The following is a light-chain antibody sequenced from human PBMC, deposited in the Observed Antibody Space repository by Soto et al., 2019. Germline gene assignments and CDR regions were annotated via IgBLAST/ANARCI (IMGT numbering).Light chain of an antibody. V-gene: IGLV2-8*01. J-gene: IGLJ3*02. Sequence: SALTQPPSASGSPGQSVTISCTGTSSDVGGYNYVSWYQQHPGKAPKLMIYEVSNRPSGVPDRFSGSKSGNTASLTVSGLQAEDEADYYCSSYAGSNHLVFGGGTKLTVL. CDR3: SSYAGSNHLV. CDR1: SSDVGGYNY. CDR2: EVS.